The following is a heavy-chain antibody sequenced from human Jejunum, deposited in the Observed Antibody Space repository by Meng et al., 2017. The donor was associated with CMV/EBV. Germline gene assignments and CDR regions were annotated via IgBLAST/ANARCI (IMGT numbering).Heavy chain of an antibody. D-gene: IGHD3-9*01. V-gene: IGHV1-69*02. Sequence: ASGGTFINYRFNWVRQAPGQGPEWVGRVIPILGIANFAQKFQGRITITADKSSSTVYMEMNSLKSQDTAIYYCAGGDRAGYYYNYWGQGTLVTVSS. CDR3: AGGDRAGYYYNY. J-gene: IGHJ4*02. CDR1: GGTFINYR. CDR2: VIPILGIA.